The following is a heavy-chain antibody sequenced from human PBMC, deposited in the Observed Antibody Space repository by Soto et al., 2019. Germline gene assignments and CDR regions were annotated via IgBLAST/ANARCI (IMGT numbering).Heavy chain of an antibody. V-gene: IGHV1-18*01. Sequence: QVQRVQSGAEVKKPGASVKVSCKASGYNFTSYGISWVRQAPGQGLEWMGWISAYNGNTNYAQKLQGRVTMTTDTSTSTAYMELRSLRSDDTAVYYCASSHVDDFWSGYPVIYFHYWGQGTLVTVSS. CDR2: ISAYNGNT. CDR3: ASSHVDDFWSGYPVIYFHY. J-gene: IGHJ4*02. CDR1: GYNFTSYG. D-gene: IGHD3-3*01.